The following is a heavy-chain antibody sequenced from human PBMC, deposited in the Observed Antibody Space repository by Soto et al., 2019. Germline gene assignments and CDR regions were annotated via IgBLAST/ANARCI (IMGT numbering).Heavy chain of an antibody. D-gene: IGHD1-26*01. V-gene: IGHV6-1*01. J-gene: IGHJ4*03. CDR1: GASVSSNSAG. Sequence: SQTLSVTCAITGASVSSNSAGWSCVRQSPSRGLEWLGRTYYRSKWYYEYAASVRGRITINPDTSKNQYSLQLNSVTPEDTAVYFCARGEQYSGRIFDYWGQGTLVTVSS. CDR3: ARGEQYSGRIFDY. CDR2: TYYRSKWYY.